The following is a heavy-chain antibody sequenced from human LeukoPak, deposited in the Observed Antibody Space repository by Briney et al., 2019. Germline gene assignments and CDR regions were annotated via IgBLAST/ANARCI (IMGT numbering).Heavy chain of an antibody. CDR1: GFTFSSYW. CDR3: ARVWRYNDYEAQVNTY. Sequence: PGGSLRLSCAASGFTFSSYWMSWVRQAPGKGLEWVANIKQDGSEKYYVDSVKDRFTISRDNAKNSLYLQMNSLRAEDTAVYYCARVWRYNDYEAQVNTYWGQGTLVTVSS. CDR2: IKQDGSEK. J-gene: IGHJ4*02. D-gene: IGHD5-12*01. V-gene: IGHV3-7*01.